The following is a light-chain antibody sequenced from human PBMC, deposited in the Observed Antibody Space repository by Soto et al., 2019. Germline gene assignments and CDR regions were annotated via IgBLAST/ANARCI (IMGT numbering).Light chain of an antibody. J-gene: IGKJ2*01. Sequence: DIQLTQSPSSLSASVGDRVTITCRASQTIATFLNWYQQKPGRAPKVLIYGVPSLQSGVPFRFSGNGSGTDFTITISSLQPGDFATYYCQQSYSTPIYTFGQGTKLEMK. CDR1: QTIATF. V-gene: IGKV1-39*01. CDR3: QQSYSTPIYT. CDR2: GVP.